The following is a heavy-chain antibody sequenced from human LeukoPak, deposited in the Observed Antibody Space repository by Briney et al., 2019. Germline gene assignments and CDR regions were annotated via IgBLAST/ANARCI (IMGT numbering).Heavy chain of an antibody. V-gene: IGHV1-69*06. CDR1: GGTFTSYA. D-gene: IGHD6-6*01. CDR3: AGGFGAARLQPLDY. J-gene: IGHJ4*02. CDR2: IIPIFGTA. Sequence: SVKVSCKASGGTFTSYAISWVRQAPGQGLEWMGGIIPIFGTANYAQKFQGRVTITADKSTSTAYMELSSLRSEDTAVYYCAGGFGAARLQPLDYWGQGTLVTVSS.